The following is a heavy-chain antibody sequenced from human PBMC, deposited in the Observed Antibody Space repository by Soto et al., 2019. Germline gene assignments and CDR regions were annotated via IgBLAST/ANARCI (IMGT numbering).Heavy chain of an antibody. CDR3: GQSVFVVAPSSWDS. Sequence: QITLRESGPALVNPTRTLTPTCTFSGFSLNTPGVSVTWIRQPPRKALEWVAIIYWDDDKRYSPSLDIRLTTTTGSANNHVVLTVANVDPVDTVTYYCGQSVFVVAPSSWDSWGQGALVMVSS. D-gene: IGHD2-21*01. CDR2: IYWDDDK. J-gene: IGHJ4*02. CDR1: GFSLNTPGVS. V-gene: IGHV2-5*02.